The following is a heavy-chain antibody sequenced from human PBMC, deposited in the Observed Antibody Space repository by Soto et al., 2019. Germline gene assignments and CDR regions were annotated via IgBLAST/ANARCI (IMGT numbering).Heavy chain of an antibody. V-gene: IGHV1-18*04. J-gene: IGHJ5*02. CDR3: ARDGLGPAAIRSWFDH. CDR2: ISAYNGNT. D-gene: IGHD2-2*02. Sequence: XSVKVSCKASVYTFTSYGISWVRQAPGQGLEWMGWISAYNGNTNYAQKLQGRVTMTTDTSTSTAYMELRSLRSDDTAVYYCARDGLGPAAIRSWFDHWGQGTLVTVSS. CDR1: VYTFTSYG.